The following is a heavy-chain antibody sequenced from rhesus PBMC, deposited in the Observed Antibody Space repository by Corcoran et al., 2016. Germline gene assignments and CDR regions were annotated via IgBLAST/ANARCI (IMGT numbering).Heavy chain of an antibody. CDR3: STDPGGVCCTFDY. V-gene: IGHV3S5*01. J-gene: IGHJ4*01. CDR2: ITDAGERT. Sequence: EVQLVETGGGLVQPGGSLRLSCGASGFTFSSHGMRWVRQAPGQGLEWVSGITDAGERTFYADSVKARFTISRDNSKNTVSLQMNSLRAEDTAVYYCSTDPGGVCCTFDYWGQGVLVTVSS. D-gene: IGHD2-39*02. CDR1: GFTFSSHG.